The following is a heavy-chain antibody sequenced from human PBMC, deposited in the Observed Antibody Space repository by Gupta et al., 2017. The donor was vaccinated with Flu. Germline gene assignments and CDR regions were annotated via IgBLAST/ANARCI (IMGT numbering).Heavy chain of an antibody. CDR3: VKGGGSTVITYNWFDP. CDR1: VFPFSNYA. CDR2: ISSFGGST. D-gene: IGHD1-20*01. Sequence: EVQLVESGGDLVQPGGSLRLSCSASVFPFSNYAMHWVRQAPGKGLEYVSSISSFGGSTYYADSVKGRFTISRDNSKNTLYLQMTSLRAEDTAVYYCVKGGGSTVITYNWFDPWGQGILVTVSS. J-gene: IGHJ5*02. V-gene: IGHV3-64D*06.